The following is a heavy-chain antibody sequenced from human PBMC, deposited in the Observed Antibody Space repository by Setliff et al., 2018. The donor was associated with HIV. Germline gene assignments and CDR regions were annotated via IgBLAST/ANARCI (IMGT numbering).Heavy chain of an antibody. CDR2: VTPDGGDK. D-gene: IGHD2-8*01. CDR1: GFMFGVDW. CDR3: VRGKQNGVATYGLDI. V-gene: IGHV3-7*01. J-gene: IGHJ3*02. Sequence: PGGSLRLSCAASGFMFGVDWMSWVRQTPGKGLEWVASVTPDGGDKYYANSMRGRFTISRDSAKNTLSLQTDSLRPDDTAVYYCVRGKQNGVATYGLDIWGQGTMVTVSS.